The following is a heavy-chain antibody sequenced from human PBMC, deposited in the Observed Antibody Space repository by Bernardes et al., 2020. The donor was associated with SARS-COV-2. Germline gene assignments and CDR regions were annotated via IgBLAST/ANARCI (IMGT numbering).Heavy chain of an antibody. V-gene: IGHV3-7*03. J-gene: IGHJ6*02. Sequence: GGSLRLSCAASGFTFSSYWMSWVRQAPGKGLEWVANIKQDGSEKYYADSVKGRFTISRDNAKNSLYLQMNSLRAEDTALYYCAKDRYYYGSGSYPPNYYYYGMDVWGQGTTVTVSS. CDR3: AKDRYYYGSGSYPPNYYYYGMDV. CDR1: GFTFSSYW. CDR2: IKQDGSEK. D-gene: IGHD3-10*01.